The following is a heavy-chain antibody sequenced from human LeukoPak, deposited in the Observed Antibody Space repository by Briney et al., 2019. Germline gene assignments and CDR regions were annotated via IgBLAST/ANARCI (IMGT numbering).Heavy chain of an antibody. V-gene: IGHV4-59*01. CDR2: IYYSGFT. CDR1: GGSISSYY. J-gene: IGHJ5*02. D-gene: IGHD4-17*01. Sequence: SSETLSLTCTVSGGSISSYYWSWIRQPPGKGLEWIGYIYYSGFTNYNPSLKSRVTMSVDTSKNQFSLKLSSVTAADTAVYYCARYGDPEVGWFGPWGQGTLVTVSS. CDR3: ARYGDPEVGWFGP.